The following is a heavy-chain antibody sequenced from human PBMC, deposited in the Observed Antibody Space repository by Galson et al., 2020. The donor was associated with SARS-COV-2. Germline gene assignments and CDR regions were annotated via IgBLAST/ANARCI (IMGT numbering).Heavy chain of an antibody. J-gene: IGHJ2*01. D-gene: IGHD3-22*01. CDR2: MNHGGGT. CDR1: GDSISGDSSF. CDR3: ARRGVVDGHWYFDL. V-gene: IGHV4-39*01. Sequence: ASETLSLTCTVSGDSISGDSSFWSWIRQPPGKGLEWIGSMNHGGGTYYNPSLNSRVTMSVDASNNQFSLRLSSVTAADTAVYYCARRGVVDGHWYFDLWGRGTLVTDSS.